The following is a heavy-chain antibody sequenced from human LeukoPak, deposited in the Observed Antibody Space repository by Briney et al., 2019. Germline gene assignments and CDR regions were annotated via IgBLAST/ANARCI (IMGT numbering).Heavy chain of an antibody. CDR1: GASISSSN. D-gene: IGHD2-8*01. V-gene: IGHV4-59*03. J-gene: IGHJ5*02. Sequence: ASETLSLTCSVSGASISSSNWSWLRQTPGKGLEWISHIYNRDTNYNPSLPSRVTISLATSNDQFSLTLHFRTPTATAVYYCATNGRTWPSWGQGTLVTVSS. CDR3: ATNGRTWPS. CDR2: IYNRDT.